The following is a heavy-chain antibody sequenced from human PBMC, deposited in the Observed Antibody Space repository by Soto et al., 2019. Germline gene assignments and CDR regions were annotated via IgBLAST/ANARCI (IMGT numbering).Heavy chain of an antibody. V-gene: IGHV1-18*01. CDR2: ISVYNGNT. D-gene: IGHD2-21*02. CDR3: ASPVVAYCGGDCYLAY. Sequence: GASVKVSCKASGYTFTSYGISWVRQAPGQGLEWMGWISVYNGNTNYAQKLQGRVTMTTDTSTSTAYMELRSLRSDDTAVYYCASPVVAYCGGDCYLAYWGQGTLVTVSS. J-gene: IGHJ4*02. CDR1: GYTFTSYG.